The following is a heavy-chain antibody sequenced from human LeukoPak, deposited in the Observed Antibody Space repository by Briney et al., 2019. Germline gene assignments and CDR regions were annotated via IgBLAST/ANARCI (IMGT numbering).Heavy chain of an antibody. CDR2: ISAYNGNT. J-gene: IGHJ4*02. D-gene: IGHD3-16*02. CDR1: GYTLTSYG. V-gene: IGHV1-18*01. Sequence: GASVKVSCKASGYTLTSYGISWVRQAPGQGLEWMGWISAYNGNTNYAQKLQGRVTMTTDTSTSTAYMELRSLRSDDTAVYYCARVEMITFGGVIVTQDSDYWGQGTLVTVSS. CDR3: ARVEMITFGGVIVTQDSDY.